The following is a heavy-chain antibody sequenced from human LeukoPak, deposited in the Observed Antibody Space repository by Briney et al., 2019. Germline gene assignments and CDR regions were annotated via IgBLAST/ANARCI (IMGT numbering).Heavy chain of an antibody. CDR3: ARVGIGRYYDILTGYYNPDY. Sequence: GGSLRLSCAASGFTFGDSYMTWIRQAPGKGLEWVSYISSSNSYTNYADSVKGRFTISRDNAKNSLYLQMNSLRAEDTAVYYCARVGIGRYYDILTGYYNPDYWGQGTLVTVSS. CDR2: ISSSNSYT. D-gene: IGHD3-9*01. CDR1: GFTFGDSY. J-gene: IGHJ4*02. V-gene: IGHV3-11*05.